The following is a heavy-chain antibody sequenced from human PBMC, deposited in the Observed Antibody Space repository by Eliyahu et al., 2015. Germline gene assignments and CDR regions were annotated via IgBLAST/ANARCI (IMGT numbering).Heavy chain of an antibody. Sequence: EVQLLESGGGLVQPGGSLRLSCAAXGFTFSSXAMXWVRQAPGKGLEWVSAISGSGGSTYYADSVKGRFTISRDNSKNTLYLQMNSLRAEDTAVYYCAKGPRGGSGVAAAWAPFDYWGQGTLVTVSS. CDR2: ISGSGGST. CDR3: AKGPRGGSGVAAAWAPFDY. V-gene: IGHV3-23*01. CDR1: GFTFSSXA. J-gene: IGHJ4*02. D-gene: IGHD6-13*01.